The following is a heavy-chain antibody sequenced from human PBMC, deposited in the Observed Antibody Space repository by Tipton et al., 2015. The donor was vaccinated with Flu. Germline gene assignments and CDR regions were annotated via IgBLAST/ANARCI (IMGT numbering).Heavy chain of an antibody. CDR1: GGSISSYY. D-gene: IGHD3-3*01. V-gene: IGHV4-59*12. CDR2: IYYSGST. CDR3: ATTYYDFWSGYLFDY. J-gene: IGHJ4*02. Sequence: TLSLTCTVSGGSISSYYWSWIRQPPGKGLEWIGYIYYSGSTNYNPSLKSRVTISVDTSKNQFSLKLSSVTAADTAVYYCATTYYDFWSGYLFDYWGQGTLVTVSS.